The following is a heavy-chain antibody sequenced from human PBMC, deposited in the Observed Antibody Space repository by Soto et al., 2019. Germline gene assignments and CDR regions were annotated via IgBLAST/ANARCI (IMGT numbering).Heavy chain of an antibody. J-gene: IGHJ3*02. V-gene: IGHV1-8*01. CDR1: GYTFTSYD. Sequence: ASVKVSCKASGYTFTSYDINWVRQATGQGLEWMGWMNPNSGNTGYAQKFQGRVTMTRKTSISTAYMELSSLRSEDTDVYYCARGIVKIFGVGDDAFDIRGQGTMVTVSS. CDR2: MNPNSGNT. CDR3: ARGIVKIFGVGDDAFDI. D-gene: IGHD3-3*01.